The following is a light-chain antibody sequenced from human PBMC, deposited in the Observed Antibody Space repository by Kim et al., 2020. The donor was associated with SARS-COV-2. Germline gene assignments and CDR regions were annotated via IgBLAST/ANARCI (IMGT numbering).Light chain of an antibody. V-gene: IGKV3-20*01. CDR1: QSVSSSY. Sequence: LSPGERATLACRASQSVSSSYLAWYQQKPGQAPRLLIYGASSRATGIPDRFSGSGSGTDFTLTISRLEPEDFAVYYCQQYGSSPTFGGGTKVDIK. CDR2: GAS. CDR3: QQYGSSPT. J-gene: IGKJ4*01.